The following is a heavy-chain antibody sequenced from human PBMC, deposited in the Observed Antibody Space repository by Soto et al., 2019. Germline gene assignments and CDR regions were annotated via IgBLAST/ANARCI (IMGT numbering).Heavy chain of an antibody. CDR1: GFTFSDYY. CDR3: ARAREPYFSLRPVDY. J-gene: IGHJ4*02. D-gene: IGHD4-17*01. CDR2: ISNSGTTR. V-gene: IGHV3-11*01. Sequence: QVQLVESGGGLVEPGGFLRLSCVASGFTFSDYYMSWIRQAPGKGLEYVSYISNSGTTRYYADSGTGRFTISRDNANNSLFLQLNSLRVEDTAMYYCARAREPYFSLRPVDYWGQGTLVTVSS.